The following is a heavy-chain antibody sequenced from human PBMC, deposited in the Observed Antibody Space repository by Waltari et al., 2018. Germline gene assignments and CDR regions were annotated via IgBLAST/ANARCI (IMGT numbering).Heavy chain of an antibody. CDR1: GGSISSGGYY. CDR2: IYYSGST. D-gene: IGHD3-16*01. J-gene: IGHJ6*03. Sequence: QVQLQESGPGLVKPSQTLSLTCTVSGGSISSGGYYWSWIRPHPGKGLEWIGYIYYSGSTYYNPSLKSRVTISVDTSKNQFSLKLSSVTAADTAVYYCARAWGEDYYYYYMDVWGKGTTVTVSS. CDR3: ARAWGEDYYYYYMDV. V-gene: IGHV4-31*03.